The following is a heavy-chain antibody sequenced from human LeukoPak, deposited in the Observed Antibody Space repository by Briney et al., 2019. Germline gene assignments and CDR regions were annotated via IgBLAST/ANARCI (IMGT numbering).Heavy chain of an antibody. CDR2: ISSSSSYI. CDR3: ATSMTTVTRALYY. J-gene: IGHJ4*02. Sequence: GGSLRLSFAASGFTFSSYSMNWVRQAPGKGLEWVSSISSSSSYIYYADSVKGRFTISRDNAKNSLYLQMNSLRAEDTAVYYCATSMTTVTRALYYWGQGTLVTVSS. D-gene: IGHD4-17*01. V-gene: IGHV3-21*01. CDR1: GFTFSSYS.